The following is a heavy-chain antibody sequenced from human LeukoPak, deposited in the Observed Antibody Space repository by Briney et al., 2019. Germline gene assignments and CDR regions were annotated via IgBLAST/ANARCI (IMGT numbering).Heavy chain of an antibody. CDR2: IRPKAYGGTT. Sequence: GGSLRLSCTASGFTFGDYLMNWFRQTPGKGLEWVGLIRPKAYGGTTEYAASVKGRFTISRDDSKSTAYLQLDSLETEDTAMYFCSRSGTAPHFDFWGQGALAIVSS. CDR3: SRSGTAPHFDF. CDR1: GFTFGDYL. J-gene: IGHJ4*02. V-gene: IGHV3-49*03. D-gene: IGHD1-26*01.